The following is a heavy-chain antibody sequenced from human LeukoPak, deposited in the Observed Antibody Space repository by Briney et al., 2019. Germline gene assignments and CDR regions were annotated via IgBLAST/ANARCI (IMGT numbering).Heavy chain of an antibody. CDR2: ISSSSSYI. Sequence: GGSLRLSCAASGFTFSSYSMNWVRQASGKGLEWVSSISSSSSYIYYADSVKGRFTISRDNAKNSLYLQMNSLRAEDTAVYYCAVIVGATPWDYWGQGTLVTVSS. D-gene: IGHD1-26*01. CDR1: GFTFSSYS. CDR3: AVIVGATPWDY. V-gene: IGHV3-21*01. J-gene: IGHJ4*02.